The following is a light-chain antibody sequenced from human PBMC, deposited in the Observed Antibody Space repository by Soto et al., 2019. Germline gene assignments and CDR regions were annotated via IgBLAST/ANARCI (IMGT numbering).Light chain of an antibody. CDR1: SSNIGSNT. J-gene: IGLJ1*01. Sequence: QSVLTQPPSASGTPGQRVTISCSGSSSNIGSNTVNWYQLHPGKAPKLMVFEVNNRPSGVSYRFSGSKSGNTASLTISGLQAEDEADYFCSSYSISTAYLFGTGTKVTV. V-gene: IGLV2-14*01. CDR3: SSYSISTAYL. CDR2: EVN.